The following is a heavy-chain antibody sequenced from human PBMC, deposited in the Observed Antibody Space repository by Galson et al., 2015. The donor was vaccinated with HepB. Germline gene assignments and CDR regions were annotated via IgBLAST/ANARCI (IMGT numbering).Heavy chain of an antibody. V-gene: IGHV3-15*07. CDR1: GFTFSNAW. CDR2: IKSKTDGGTT. CDR3: TTGGYGSSEIPRLAFDY. Sequence: SLRLSCAASGFTFSNAWMNWVRQAPGKGLEWVGRIKSKTDGGTTDYAAPVKGRFTISRDDSKNTLYPQMNSLKTEDTAVYYCTTGGYGSSEIPRLAFDYWGQGTLVTVSS. D-gene: IGHD3-10*01. J-gene: IGHJ4*02.